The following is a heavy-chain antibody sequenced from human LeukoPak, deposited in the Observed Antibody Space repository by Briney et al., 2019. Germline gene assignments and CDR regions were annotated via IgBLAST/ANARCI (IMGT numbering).Heavy chain of an antibody. V-gene: IGHV3-7*03. J-gene: IGHJ5*02. CDR1: GFTFSGYW. Sequence: GGSLRLSCAASGFTFSGYWMQWVRQAPGKGLQWVANINYGGSDRYYVDSVKGRFTISRDNAKNSLYLQMNSLRAEDTAVYYCAKDRYGDYRGGGPFDPWGQGTLVTVSS. CDR3: AKDRYGDYRGGGPFDP. D-gene: IGHD4-17*01. CDR2: INYGGSDR.